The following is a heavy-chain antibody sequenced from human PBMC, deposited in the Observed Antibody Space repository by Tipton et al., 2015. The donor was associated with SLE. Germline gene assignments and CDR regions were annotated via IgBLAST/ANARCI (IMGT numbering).Heavy chain of an antibody. CDR2: VYDSGTT. Sequence: TLSLTCFVSGDYITSDIYYWGWIRQPPGRGLEWIGSVYDSGTTYYNPSLKSRVTMSVDTSKTQLSLNLSSLTAADTAIYHCARVVTVGATHYYDVDVWGPGTTVTVSS. J-gene: IGHJ6*02. CDR1: GDYITSDIYY. D-gene: IGHD2-15*01. V-gene: IGHV4-39*07. CDR3: ARVVTVGATHYYDVDV.